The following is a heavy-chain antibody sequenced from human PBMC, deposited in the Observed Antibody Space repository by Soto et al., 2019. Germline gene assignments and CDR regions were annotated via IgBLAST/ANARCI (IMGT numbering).Heavy chain of an antibody. Sequence: PSETLSLTCAVYGGSFSGYYWSWIRQPPGKGLEWIGYIYYSGSTNYNPSLKSRVTISVDTSKNQFSLKLSSVTAADTAVYYCASYDFWSDTIDYGGQGTLVTVSS. V-gene: IGHV4-59*01. CDR1: GGSFSGYY. J-gene: IGHJ4*02. CDR3: ASYDFWSDTIDY. CDR2: IYYSGST. D-gene: IGHD3-3*01.